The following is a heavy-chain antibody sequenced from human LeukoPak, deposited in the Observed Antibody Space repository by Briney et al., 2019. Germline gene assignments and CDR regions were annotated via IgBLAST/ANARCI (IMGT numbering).Heavy chain of an antibody. CDR2: INHSGST. CDR3: ARGLSIAAGGWFDP. D-gene: IGHD6-6*01. CDR1: GGSFRGYY. J-gene: IGHJ5*02. Sequence: SETLSLTCAVYGGSFRGYYWSWIPQPPGKGLEWIGEINHSGSTNYNPSLKSRVTISVDTSKNQFSLKLSSVTAADTAVYYCARGLSIAAGGWFDPWGQGTLVTVSS. V-gene: IGHV4-34*01.